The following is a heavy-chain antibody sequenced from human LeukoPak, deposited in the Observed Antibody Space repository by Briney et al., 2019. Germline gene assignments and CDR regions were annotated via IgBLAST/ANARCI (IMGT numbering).Heavy chain of an antibody. CDR2: ITDSGGAT. Sequence: PGGSLRLSCAASGFTFSSYAMSWVRQAPGKGLEWFSGITDSGGATYYADSVKGRFTISRENSKNTLVLQMSSLGADDTAVYYCAKVSASGRPYYFDYWGQGALVTVSS. V-gene: IGHV3-23*01. CDR1: GFTFSSYA. CDR3: AKVSASGRPYYFDY. D-gene: IGHD1-26*01. J-gene: IGHJ4*02.